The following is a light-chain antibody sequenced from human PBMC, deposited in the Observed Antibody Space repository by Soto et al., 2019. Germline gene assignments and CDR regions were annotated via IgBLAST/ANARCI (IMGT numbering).Light chain of an antibody. CDR1: QSVATNY. J-gene: IGKJ4*01. CDR2: DAS. V-gene: IGKV3-20*01. CDR3: QQYADSPLP. Sequence: ENFLRQSSGTLSLSRGESATLYCRSSQSVATNYLAWFQHKPGQAPRLLIWDASRRATGIPDRFSGSGSGTDFTLADSRLEPEDFAVYYCQQYADSPLPFGGGTEVDIK.